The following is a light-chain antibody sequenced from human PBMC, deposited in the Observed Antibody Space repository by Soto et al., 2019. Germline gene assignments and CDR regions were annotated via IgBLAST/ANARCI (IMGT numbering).Light chain of an antibody. J-gene: IGKJ4*01. Sequence: AVQLTQSPSSLSASVGDTVTITCRASQCVSTALAWYRQKPGKAPDLLVYDASTLHDGVPSRFIGSGSGTDFTLTINSLQPEDFATYYCQKFNPYSLTFGGGTKVEI. CDR1: QCVSTA. V-gene: IGKV1-13*02. CDR3: QKFNPYSLT. CDR2: DAS.